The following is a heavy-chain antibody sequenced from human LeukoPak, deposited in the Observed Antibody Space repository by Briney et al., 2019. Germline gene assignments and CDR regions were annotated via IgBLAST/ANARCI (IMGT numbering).Heavy chain of an antibody. V-gene: IGHV3-15*05. CDR2: IKTKTDGGTI. CDR3: TSDEGEDTSY. D-gene: IGHD1-26*01. CDR1: GFTFSNAW. Sequence: GGSLRLSCAASGFTFSNAWMSWVRQAPGKSLEWVGRIKTKTDGGTIDYAAPVKGRFTISRDDSKSIAYLQMSSLKTEDTAVYYCTSDEGEDTSYWGQGTLVTVSS. J-gene: IGHJ4*02.